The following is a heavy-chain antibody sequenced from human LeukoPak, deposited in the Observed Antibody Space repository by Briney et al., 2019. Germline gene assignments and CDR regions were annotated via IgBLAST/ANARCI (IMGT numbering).Heavy chain of an antibody. CDR1: GGSMNNYY. CDR2: IYSNGST. CDR3: ARDTAMVTTFLDY. Sequence: SETLSLTCTVSGGSMNNYYWSWIRQPAGGGIEWLGRIYSNGSTKYNPSLMSRVTMSIDASKNQFSLRLTSVTAADTAVYYCARDTAMVTTFLDYWGQGTLVTVSS. V-gene: IGHV4-4*07. D-gene: IGHD5-18*01. J-gene: IGHJ4*02.